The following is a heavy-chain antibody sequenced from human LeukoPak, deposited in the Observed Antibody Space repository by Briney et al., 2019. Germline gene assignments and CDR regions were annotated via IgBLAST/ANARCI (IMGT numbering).Heavy chain of an antibody. CDR2: IYPGDSDT. CDR3: TRLRVTGEFYYYYYMDV. Sequence: GESLKIDCKGSGYSFTSYWIGWVRQMPGKGLEWMGIIYPGDSDTRYSPSFRGQVAISAPKSISTAYLHWSSLKASDTAMYYCTRLRVTGEFYYYYYMDVWGKGTTVTVSS. V-gene: IGHV5-51*01. D-gene: IGHD7-27*01. CDR1: GYSFTSYW. J-gene: IGHJ6*03.